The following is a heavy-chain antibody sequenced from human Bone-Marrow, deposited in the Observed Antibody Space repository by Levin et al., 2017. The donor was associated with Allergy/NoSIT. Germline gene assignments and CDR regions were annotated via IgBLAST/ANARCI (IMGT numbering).Heavy chain of an antibody. D-gene: IGHD4-17*01. J-gene: IGHJ4*02. V-gene: IGHV3-23*01. Sequence: GESLKISCAASGFTFSSYAMSWVRQAPGKGLEWVSAISGSGGSTYYADSVKGRFTISRDNSKNTLYLQMNSLRAEDTAVYYCAKDTARDYFDYWGQGTLVTVSS. CDR1: GFTFSSYA. CDR2: ISGSGGST. CDR3: AKDTARDYFDY.